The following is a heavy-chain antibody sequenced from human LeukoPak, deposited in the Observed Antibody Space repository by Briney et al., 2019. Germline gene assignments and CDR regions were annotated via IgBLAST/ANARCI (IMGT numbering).Heavy chain of an antibody. D-gene: IGHD6-6*01. CDR3: ARFIAARLFYYFDY. CDR1: GGSISSYY. Sequence: SETLSLTCTVSGGSISSYYWGWIRQPPGKGLEWIGGIYYSGSTYYNPSLKSRVTISVDTSKNQFSLKLSSVTAADTAVYYCARFIAARLFYYFDYWGQGTLVTVSS. J-gene: IGHJ4*02. CDR2: IYYSGST. V-gene: IGHV4-39*01.